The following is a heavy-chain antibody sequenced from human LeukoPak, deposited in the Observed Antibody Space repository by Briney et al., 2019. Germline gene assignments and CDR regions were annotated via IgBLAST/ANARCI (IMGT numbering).Heavy chain of an antibody. D-gene: IGHD3-22*01. CDR1: GFTFSSYA. Sequence: PGGSLRLSCAASGFTFSSYAMHWVRQAPGKGLEYVSAISSNGGSTYYANSVKGRFTISRDNSKNTLYLQMGSLRAEDMAVYYCAKGTDRISYYFDYWGQGTLVTVSS. CDR2: ISSNGGST. V-gene: IGHV3-64*01. J-gene: IGHJ4*02. CDR3: AKGTDRISYYFDY.